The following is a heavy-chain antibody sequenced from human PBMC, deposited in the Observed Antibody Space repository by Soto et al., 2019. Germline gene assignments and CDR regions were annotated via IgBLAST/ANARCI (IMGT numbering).Heavy chain of an antibody. J-gene: IGHJ6*02. CDR3: ARRGYSSSWYYYYYYGMDV. Sequence: QVQLVQSGAEVKKPGASVKVSCKASGYTFTSYDINWVRQATGQGLEWMGWMNPNSGNTGYAQKFQGRVTIIRNTSLSTAYMELSSMRSEETAVYYCARRGYSSSWYYYYYYGMDVWGQGTTVTVSS. CDR2: MNPNSGNT. V-gene: IGHV1-8*01. CDR1: GYTFTSYD. D-gene: IGHD6-13*01.